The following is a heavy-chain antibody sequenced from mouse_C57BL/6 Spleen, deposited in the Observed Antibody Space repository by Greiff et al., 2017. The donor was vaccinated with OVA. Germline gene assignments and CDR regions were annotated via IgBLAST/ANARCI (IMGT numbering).Heavy chain of an antibody. CDR1: GYTFTSYW. J-gene: IGHJ1*03. V-gene: IGHV1-74*01. Sequence: QVQLKQPGAELVKPGASVKVSCKASGYTFTSYWMHWVKQRPGQGLEWIGRIHPSDSDTNYNQKFKGKATLTVDKSSSPAYMQLSSLTSEDSAVYYCAMGYFDVWGTGTTVTVSS. CDR2: IHPSDSDT. CDR3: AMGYFDV.